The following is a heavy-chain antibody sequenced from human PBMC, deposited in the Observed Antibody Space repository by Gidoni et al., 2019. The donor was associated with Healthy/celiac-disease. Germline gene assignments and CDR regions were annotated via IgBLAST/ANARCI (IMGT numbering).Heavy chain of an antibody. J-gene: IGHJ3*02. D-gene: IGHD2-21*02. CDR2: IIPILGIA. Sequence: QVQLVQSGAEVKKPGSSVKVSCTASGGPFSSYTISWVRQAPGQGLEWMGRIIPILGIANYAQKFQGRVTITADKSTSTAYMELSSLRSEDTAVYYCARNGEWPLVVVTASENAFDIWGQGTMVTVSS. CDR1: GGPFSSYT. V-gene: IGHV1-69*02. CDR3: ARNGEWPLVVVTASENAFDI.